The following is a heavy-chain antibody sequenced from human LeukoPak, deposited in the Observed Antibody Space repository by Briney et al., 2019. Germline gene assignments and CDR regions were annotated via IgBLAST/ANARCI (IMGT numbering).Heavy chain of an antibody. CDR2: INHSGST. CDR3: ARGRTSWYCSGGSCYGLDY. D-gene: IGHD2-15*01. CDR1: GGSFSGYY. J-gene: IGHJ4*02. Sequence: SATLSLTCAVYGGSFSGYYWSWIRQPPGKGLEWIGEINHSGSTNYNPSLKSRVTISVDTSKNQFSLKLSSVTAADTAVYYCARGRTSWYCSGGSCYGLDYWGQGTLVTVSS. V-gene: IGHV4-34*01.